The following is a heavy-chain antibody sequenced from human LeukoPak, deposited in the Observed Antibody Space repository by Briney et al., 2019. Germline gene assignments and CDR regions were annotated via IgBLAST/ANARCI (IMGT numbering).Heavy chain of an antibody. D-gene: IGHD3-16*01. CDR3: AREMITFGGADAFDI. CDR1: GGSISSSNW. V-gene: IGHV4-4*02. Sequence: SGTLSLTCAVSGGSISSSNWWSWVRQPPGKGLEWIGEIYHSGSINYNPSLKSRVTISVDKSKNQFSLKLSSVTAADTAVYYCAREMITFGGADAFDIWGQGTMVTVSS. CDR2: IYHSGSI. J-gene: IGHJ3*02.